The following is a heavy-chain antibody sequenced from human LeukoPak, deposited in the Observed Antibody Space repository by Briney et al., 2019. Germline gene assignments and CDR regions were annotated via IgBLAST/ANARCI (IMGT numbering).Heavy chain of an antibody. CDR3: AKPRAGDKDAFDI. CDR1: GYTFNHYY. V-gene: IGHV1-2*02. Sequence: ASVKVSCKASGYTFNHYYMHWVREAPGQRLEWVGWINPNSAGTKYLQQFQGRVTMTRDTSISTAYLEMTSLRSGDTAVYYCAKPRAGDKDAFDIWGQGTMVIVSS. D-gene: IGHD2-21*02. J-gene: IGHJ3*02. CDR2: INPNSAGT.